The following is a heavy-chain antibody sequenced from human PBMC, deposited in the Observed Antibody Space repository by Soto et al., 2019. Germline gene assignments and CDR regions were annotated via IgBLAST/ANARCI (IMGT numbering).Heavy chain of an antibody. CDR1: GGSISSGGYY. CDR3: ARVVAAAGYYGMDV. V-gene: IGHV4-31*03. J-gene: IGHJ6*02. Sequence: PSETLSLTCTVSGGSISSGGYYWSWIRQHPGKGLEWIGYIYYSGSTYYNPSLKSRVTILVDTSKNQFSLKLSSVTAADTAVYYCARVVAAAGYYGMDVWGQGTTVTVSS. CDR2: IYYSGST. D-gene: IGHD6-13*01.